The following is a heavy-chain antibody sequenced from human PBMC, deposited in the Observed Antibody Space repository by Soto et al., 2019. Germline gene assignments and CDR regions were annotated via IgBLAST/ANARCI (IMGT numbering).Heavy chain of an antibody. J-gene: IGHJ6*02. V-gene: IGHV4-34*01. CDR3: ARLSGSYYYAMDV. CDR2: INHSGVT. D-gene: IGHD5-12*01. CDR1: GGSSSGDY. Sequence: PSEILSLTTAVDGGSSSGDYCCWIRQPPGKGLEWIGEINHSGVTNYKPSLKRRVTISVDTSKNQFSLQLKSVTAADTALYYCARLSGSYYYAMDVWGQGSTVT.